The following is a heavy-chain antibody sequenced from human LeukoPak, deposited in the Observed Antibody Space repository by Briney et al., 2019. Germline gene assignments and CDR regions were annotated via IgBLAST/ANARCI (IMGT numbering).Heavy chain of an antibody. V-gene: IGHV3-7*01. CDR2: IKYDGNEE. CDR1: GFTFSSYW. Sequence: GGSLRLSCAASGFTFSSYWMSWMRQAPGKGLEWVANIKYDGNEEYYVDSAKGRFTISRDNAKNSLYLQLNSLRVEDTAVYYCKSGGAAPGSFDYWGQGTLVTVSP. J-gene: IGHJ4*02. CDR3: KSGGAAPGSFDY. D-gene: IGHD1-1*01.